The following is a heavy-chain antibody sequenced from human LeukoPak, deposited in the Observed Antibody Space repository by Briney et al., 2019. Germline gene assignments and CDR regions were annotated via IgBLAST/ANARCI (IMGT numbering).Heavy chain of an antibody. CDR2: ISSSSGNI. CDR1: GFTFSSYS. V-gene: IGHV3-48*01. J-gene: IGHJ5*02. D-gene: IGHD3-10*01. Sequence: GGSLRLSCAASGFTFSSYSMNWVRQAPGKGLEWVSYISSSSGNIYYADSVKGRFTISRDNAKTSLYLQMNSLRAEDTAVYYCARSRITMVRGARAPFDPWGQGTLVTVSS. CDR3: ARSRITMVRGARAPFDP.